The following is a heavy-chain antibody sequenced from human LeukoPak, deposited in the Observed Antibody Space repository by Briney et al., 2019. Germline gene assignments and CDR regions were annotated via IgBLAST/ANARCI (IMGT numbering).Heavy chain of an antibody. V-gene: IGHV3-15*01. J-gene: IGHJ4*02. D-gene: IGHD5-18*01. Sequence: GGSLRLSCAASGFTFNNAWMSWVRLAPGKGLEWVGRIKSKTDGGTADYAAPVKGRFTISRDDSKNMVSLQMNSLKIADTALYFCATEADTAMALPKNWGQGTLVTVSS. CDR3: ATEADTAMALPKN. CDR1: GFTFNNAW. CDR2: IKSKTDGGTA.